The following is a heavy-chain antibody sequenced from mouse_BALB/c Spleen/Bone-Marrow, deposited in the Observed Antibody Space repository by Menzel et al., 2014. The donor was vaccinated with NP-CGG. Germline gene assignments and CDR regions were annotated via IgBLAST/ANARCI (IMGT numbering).Heavy chain of an antibody. V-gene: IGHV1-9*01. CDR3: GGGGVGGGYWYFDV. CDR1: GYTFSSYW. CDR2: ILPGSGST. D-gene: IGHD1-1*02. Sequence: VQLQQSGAELMKPGASVKISCKATGYTFSSYWIEWVKQRPGHGLEWIGEILPGSGSTNYNEKFKGKATFTADTSSNTAYMQRSSLTCEASFVYYGGGGGVGGGYWYFDVWGAGTTVTVSS. J-gene: IGHJ1*01.